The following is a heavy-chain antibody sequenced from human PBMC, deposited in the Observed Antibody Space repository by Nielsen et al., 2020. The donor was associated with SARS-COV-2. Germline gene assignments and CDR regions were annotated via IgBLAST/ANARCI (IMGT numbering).Heavy chain of an antibody. CDR1: GYIFTSYA. Sequence: ASVKVSCRASGYIFTSYAMHWVRQAPGQRLEWMGWINAGNGNTKYSQKFQGRVTITRDTSASTAYMELSSLRSEDTAVYYCAREFGDIVVVPAAMLGDYYYYMDVWGKGTTVTVSS. CDR3: AREFGDIVVVPAAMLGDYYYYMDV. V-gene: IGHV1-3*01. J-gene: IGHJ6*03. CDR2: INAGNGNT. D-gene: IGHD2-2*01.